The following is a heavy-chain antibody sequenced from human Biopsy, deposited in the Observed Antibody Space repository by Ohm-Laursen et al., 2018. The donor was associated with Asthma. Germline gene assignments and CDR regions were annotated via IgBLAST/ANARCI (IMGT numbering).Heavy chain of an antibody. V-gene: IGHV4-59*01. CDR3: VRAVRNEQWLAPFDY. Sequence: TLSLTCSVYGGSISSFYRSWIRQSPEKGLEWMGYVYWTGSTNYNPSLKSRVTMSVDTSKNRIFLELTSVTAADTAIYYCVRAVRNEQWLAPFDYWGQGTLVTVSS. D-gene: IGHD6-19*01. CDR1: GGSISSFY. CDR2: VYWTGST. J-gene: IGHJ4*02.